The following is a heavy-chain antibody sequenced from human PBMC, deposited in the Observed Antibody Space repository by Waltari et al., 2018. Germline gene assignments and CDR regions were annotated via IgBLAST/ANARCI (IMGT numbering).Heavy chain of an antibody. J-gene: IGHJ4*02. CDR3: AKDASYDESSGDYFDY. CDR1: GFTFDDYT. D-gene: IGHD3-22*01. CDR2: ISWDGGTT. Sequence: EVQLVESGGVVVQPGGSLRLSCAASGFTFDDYTMLWVRQAPGKGLEWVSLISWDGGTTLYADSVKGRFTISRDNTKNSLYLQMNSLRTEDTALYYCAKDASYDESSGDYFDYWGQGTLVTVSS. V-gene: IGHV3-43*01.